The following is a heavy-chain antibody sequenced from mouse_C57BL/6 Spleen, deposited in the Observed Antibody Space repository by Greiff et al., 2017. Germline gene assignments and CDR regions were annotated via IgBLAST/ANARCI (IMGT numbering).Heavy chain of an antibody. Sequence: EVKLLESGEGLLKPGGSLKLSCAVSGFTFSSYAMSWVRQTPEKRLEWVAYISSGGDYIYYADTVKGRFTISRDNARNTLYLQMSSLKSEDTAMYYCKSDDYWFAYWGQGNLGTVSA. J-gene: IGHJ3*01. CDR3: KSDDYWFAY. D-gene: IGHD2-4*01. CDR1: GFTFSSYA. CDR2: ISSGGDYI. V-gene: IGHV5-9-1*02.